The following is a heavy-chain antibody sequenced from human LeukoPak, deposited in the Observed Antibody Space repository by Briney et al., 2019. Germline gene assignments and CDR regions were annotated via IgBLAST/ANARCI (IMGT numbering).Heavy chain of an antibody. J-gene: IGHJ4*02. CDR2: IIPIFGTA. Sequence: ASVKVSCKASGGTFSSYAFSWVRQAPGQGLEWMGGIIPIFGTANYAQKFQGRVTITADESTSTAYMELSSLRSEDTAVYYCARDGEGYYGSGSYYTLWFDYWGQGTLVTVSS. CDR1: GGTFSSYA. D-gene: IGHD3-10*01. V-gene: IGHV1-69*13. CDR3: ARDGEGYYGSGSYYTLWFDY.